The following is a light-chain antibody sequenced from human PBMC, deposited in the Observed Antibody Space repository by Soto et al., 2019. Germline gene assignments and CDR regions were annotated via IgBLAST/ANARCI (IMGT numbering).Light chain of an antibody. CDR3: CSYAGSSVI. CDR2: EGN. CDR1: SSDIGSYNL. V-gene: IGLV2-23*01. Sequence: QSALTQPASVSGSPGQSITISCTGTSSDIGSYNLVSWYQQHPGKAPKLIIYEGNKRPSGVSNRFSGSKSGNTASLTISGLQAEDEADYHCCSYAGSSVIFGGGTKLTVL. J-gene: IGLJ2*01.